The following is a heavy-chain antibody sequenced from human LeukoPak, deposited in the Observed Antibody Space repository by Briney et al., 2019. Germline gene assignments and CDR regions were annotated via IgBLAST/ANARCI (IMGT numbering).Heavy chain of an antibody. D-gene: IGHD4-17*01. Sequence: GSLRLSCAASGFIFSTYAMSWVRQAPGKGLEWVSAISGSGRTTHYADSVKGRFTISRDNSKNTLYLQMNSLRVEDTAVYYCATRYYGDYAIYFDYWGQGTLVTVSS. V-gene: IGHV3-23*01. CDR1: GFIFSTYA. CDR3: ATRYYGDYAIYFDY. J-gene: IGHJ4*02. CDR2: ISGSGRTT.